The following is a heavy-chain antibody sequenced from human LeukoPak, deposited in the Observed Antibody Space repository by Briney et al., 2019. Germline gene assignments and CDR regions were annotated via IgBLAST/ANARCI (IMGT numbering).Heavy chain of an antibody. CDR2: INHSGST. J-gene: IGHJ5*02. Sequence: SETLSLTCAVYGGSFSGYYWSWIRQPPGKGLEWIGEINHSGSTNYNPSLKSRVTISVDTSKNQFSLKLSSVSAADTAVYYCARGRSPSSWPKGNNWFDPWGQGTLVTVSS. V-gene: IGHV4-34*01. D-gene: IGHD6-13*01. CDR1: GGSFSGYY. CDR3: ARGRSPSSWPKGNNWFDP.